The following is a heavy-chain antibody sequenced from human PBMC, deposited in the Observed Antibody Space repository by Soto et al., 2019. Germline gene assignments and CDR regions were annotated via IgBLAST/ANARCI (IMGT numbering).Heavy chain of an antibody. CDR2: IVVGSGNT. Sequence: SVNGSCKASGYTFTSYLMRWVRQAPGQRLDWIGWIVVGSGNTNYAQKFQERVTITRDMSTSTAYMELSSLRSEDTAVYYCAADPAYYYGSGSYHNWFDPWGQGTLVTVSS. D-gene: IGHD3-10*01. V-gene: IGHV1-58*02. CDR1: GYTFTSYL. CDR3: AADPAYYYGSGSYHNWFDP. J-gene: IGHJ5*02.